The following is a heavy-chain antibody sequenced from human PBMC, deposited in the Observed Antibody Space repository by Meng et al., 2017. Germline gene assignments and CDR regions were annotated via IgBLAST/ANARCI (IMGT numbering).Heavy chain of an antibody. CDR2: IYYSGST. CDR3: ARYYVARVDY. J-gene: IGHJ4*02. CDR1: GGSISSGGYY. V-gene: IGHV4-31*03. D-gene: IGHD3-10*02. Sequence: SETLSLTCTVSGGSISSGGYYWSWIRQHPGKGLEWIGYIYYSGSTYYNPSHKSRVTISVDTSKNQFSLKLSSVTAADTAVYYCARYYVARVDYWGQGTLVTLL.